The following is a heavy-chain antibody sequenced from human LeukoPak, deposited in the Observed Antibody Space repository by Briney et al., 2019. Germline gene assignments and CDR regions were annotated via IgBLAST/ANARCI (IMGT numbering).Heavy chain of an antibody. D-gene: IGHD6-13*01. J-gene: IGHJ4*02. V-gene: IGHV3-30*02. CDR3: AKIARYSSSWYLGSYYFDY. CDR2: IRYDGSNK. CDR1: GFTFSSYG. Sequence: GGSLRLSCAASGFTFSSYGMHWVRQAPGKGLEWVAFIRYDGSNKYYADSVKGRFTISSDNSKNTLYLQMNSLRAEDTAVYYCAKIARYSSSWYLGSYYFDYWGQGTLVTVSS.